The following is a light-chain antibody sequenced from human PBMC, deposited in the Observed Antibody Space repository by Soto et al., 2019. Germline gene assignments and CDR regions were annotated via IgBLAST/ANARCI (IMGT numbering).Light chain of an antibody. CDR3: QQNYNLPPWT. Sequence: DIQMTQSPPSLSASVGDTITITCRASQTISTYLDWYQVTPGKAPKILIYAASTLQDGVPSRFGGSGSGTYFTLTIYSLQSEDSANYDGQQNYNLPPWTFGQGTKVDIK. V-gene: IGKV1-39*01. CDR1: QTISTY. J-gene: IGKJ1*01. CDR2: AAS.